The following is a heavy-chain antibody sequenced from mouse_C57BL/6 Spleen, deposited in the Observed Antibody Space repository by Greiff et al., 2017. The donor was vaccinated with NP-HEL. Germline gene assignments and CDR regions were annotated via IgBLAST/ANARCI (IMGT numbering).Heavy chain of an antibody. V-gene: IGHV1-82*01. CDR2: IYPGDGDT. CDR3: ARDLRYYGSSYYAMDY. Sequence: VQLQQSGPELVKPGASVKISCKASGYAFSSSWMNWVKQRPGKGLEWIGRIYPGDGDTNYNGKFKGKATLTADKSSSTAYMQLSSLTSEDSAVYFCARDLRYYGSSYYAMDYWGQGTSVTVSS. D-gene: IGHD1-1*01. CDR1: GYAFSSSW. J-gene: IGHJ4*01.